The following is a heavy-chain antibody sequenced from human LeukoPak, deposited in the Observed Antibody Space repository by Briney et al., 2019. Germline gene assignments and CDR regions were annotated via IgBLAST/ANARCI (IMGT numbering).Heavy chain of an antibody. Sequence: SETLSLTCAVYGGSFSGYYWSWIRPPPGKGLEWIGEINHSGSTNYNPSLKSRVTISVDTPKNQCSLNLSSVTAADTAVYYCARWHYYGSGSYYKHAFDIWGEGTMVTVSS. D-gene: IGHD3-10*01. J-gene: IGHJ3*02. CDR3: ARWHYYGSGSYYKHAFDI. CDR2: INHSGST. CDR1: GGSFSGYY. V-gene: IGHV4-34*01.